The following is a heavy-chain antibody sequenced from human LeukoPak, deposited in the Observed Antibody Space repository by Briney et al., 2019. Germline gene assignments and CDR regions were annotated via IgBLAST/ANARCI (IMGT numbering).Heavy chain of an antibody. J-gene: IGHJ5*02. D-gene: IGHD3-9*01. CDR1: GGSISSSNW. CDR2: IYHSGST. CDR3: ARLVVDILTGYSPTNWFDP. V-gene: IGHV4-4*02. Sequence: SETLSLTCAVSGGSISSSNWWSWVRQPPGKGLEWIGEIYHSGSTNYNPSLKSRVTISVDKSKNQFSLKLSSVTAADTAVYYCARLVVDILTGYSPTNWFDPWGQGTLVTVSS.